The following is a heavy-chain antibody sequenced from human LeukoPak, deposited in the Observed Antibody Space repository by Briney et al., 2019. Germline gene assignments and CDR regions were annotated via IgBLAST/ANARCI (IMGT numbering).Heavy chain of an antibody. D-gene: IGHD3-10*01. CDR3: AFYYYGTRRFDP. J-gene: IGHJ5*02. Sequence: GGALRLSCAASGFTFSNAWMSWVRQAPGKGLEWVGRIKSKTDGGTTDYAAPVKGRFTISRDDSKNTLYLQMNSLKTEDTAVYYCAFYYYGTRRFDPWGQGTLVTVSS. CDR1: GFTFSNAW. V-gene: IGHV3-15*01. CDR2: IKSKTDGGTT.